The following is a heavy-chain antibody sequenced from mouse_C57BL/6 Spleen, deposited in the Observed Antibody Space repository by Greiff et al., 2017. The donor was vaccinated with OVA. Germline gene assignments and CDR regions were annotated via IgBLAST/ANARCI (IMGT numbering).Heavy chain of an antibody. CDR1: GYTFTSYW. Sequence: QVQLQQPGAELVKPGASVKMSCKASGYTFTSYWITWVKQRPGQGLAWIGDIYPGSGSTNYNEKFKSKATLTVYTSSSTAYMQLSSLTSEDSAVYYCARRFHPGYFDYGGQGTTLTVSS. J-gene: IGHJ2*01. CDR3: ARRFHPGYFDY. V-gene: IGHV1-55*01. CDR2: IYPGSGST.